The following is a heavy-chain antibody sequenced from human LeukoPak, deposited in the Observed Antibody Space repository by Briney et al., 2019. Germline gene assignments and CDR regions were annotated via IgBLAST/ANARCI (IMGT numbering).Heavy chain of an antibody. CDR1: GGSISTYY. CDR2: IYTSGST. J-gene: IGHJ4*02. CDR3: ASDSGGSFFY. V-gene: IGHV4-4*07. Sequence: SETLSLTCTVSGGSISTYYWSWIRQPAGKGLEWIGRIYTSGSTNYNPSLKGRVTMSIDTSKNQFSLKLTSVTAADTAVYYCASDSGGSFFYWGQGTLVTVSS. D-gene: IGHD2-15*01.